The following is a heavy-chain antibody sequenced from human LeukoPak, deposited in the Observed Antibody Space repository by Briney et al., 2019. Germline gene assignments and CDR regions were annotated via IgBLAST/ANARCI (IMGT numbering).Heavy chain of an antibody. CDR1: GYTFTGYY. J-gene: IGHJ6*03. Sequence: ASVKVSCKASGYTFTGYYMHWVRQAPGQGLEWMGWINPNSGGTNYVQKFQGRVTMARDTSISTVYMELSRLRYDDTAVFYCARGRAAGTPDYMDVWGKGTTVTIS. V-gene: IGHV1-2*02. CDR2: INPNSGGT. D-gene: IGHD6-13*01. CDR3: ARGRAAGTPDYMDV.